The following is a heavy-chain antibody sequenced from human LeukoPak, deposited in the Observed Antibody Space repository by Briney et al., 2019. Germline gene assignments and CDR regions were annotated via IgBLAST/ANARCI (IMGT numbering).Heavy chain of an antibody. CDR2: FSSDSGST. Sequence: GGSLKLPCAASGFTFDEFAMHWVRQAPGKGLEWVSGFSSDSGSTGYADTVKGRFTITRDNAKNSLYLQMNSLRAEDTALYYCARDIFTGIAAAGAIDYWGQGTLVTVSP. CDR1: GFTFDEFA. D-gene: IGHD6-13*01. CDR3: ARDIFTGIAAAGAIDY. V-gene: IGHV3-9*01. J-gene: IGHJ4*02.